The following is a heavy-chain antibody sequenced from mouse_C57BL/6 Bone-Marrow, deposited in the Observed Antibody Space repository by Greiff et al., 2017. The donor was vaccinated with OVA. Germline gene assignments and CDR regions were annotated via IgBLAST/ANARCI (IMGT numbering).Heavy chain of an antibody. D-gene: IGHD1-1*01. Sequence: EVKVEESGPGLVKPSQSLSLTSSVTGYSITSGYYWNWIRQFPGNKLEWMGYISYDGSNNYNPSLKNRISITRDTSKNQFFLKLNSVTTEDTATYYCARGITPYWYFDVWGTGTTVTVSS. CDR2: ISYDGSN. J-gene: IGHJ1*03. CDR3: ARGITPYWYFDV. V-gene: IGHV3-6*01. CDR1: GYSITSGYY.